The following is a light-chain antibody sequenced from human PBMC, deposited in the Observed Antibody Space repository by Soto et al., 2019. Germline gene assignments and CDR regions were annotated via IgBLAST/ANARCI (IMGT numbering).Light chain of an antibody. CDR2: AAS. CDR3: KQYGSSLTWT. Sequence: EVVLTQSPGTVSLSPGERVTLSCRASQSVISNYLAWYQQRPGQAPRLLIYAASSRATGIPDRFSGSGSGTDFTLRISSLEPEDFAVYYCKQYGSSLTWTFGQGTKVEMK. J-gene: IGKJ1*01. CDR1: QSVISNY. V-gene: IGKV3-20*01.